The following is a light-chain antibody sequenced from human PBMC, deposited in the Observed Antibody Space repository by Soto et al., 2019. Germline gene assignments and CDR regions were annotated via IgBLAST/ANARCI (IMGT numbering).Light chain of an antibody. Sequence: DINMTQSPTSLSASVGDRVTITCRASQGIRNFVAWYQQKPGKAPKLLIYAASTLQSGVPSRFSGSGSGTDFTLTINSLQPEDVATYSCQKYSSVPVFGPGTKVEIK. CDR1: QGIRNF. J-gene: IGKJ3*01. CDR3: QKYSSVPV. V-gene: IGKV1-27*01. CDR2: AAS.